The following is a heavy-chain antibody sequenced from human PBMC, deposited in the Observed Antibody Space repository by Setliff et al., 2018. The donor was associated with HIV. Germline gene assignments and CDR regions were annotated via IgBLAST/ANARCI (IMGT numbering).Heavy chain of an antibody. J-gene: IGHJ6*02. V-gene: IGHV4-59*08. D-gene: IGHD3-10*01. Sequence: SETLSLTCTVSGGSISSHYWSWIRQPPGKGLEWIGSISSTGSTNYNPSLKSRVTISVDTSKNHFSLKLNSVTAADTAVYYCARVGASGTSYGMDVWGQGTTVTVSS. CDR3: ARVGASGTSYGMDV. CDR1: GGSISSHY. CDR2: ISSTGST.